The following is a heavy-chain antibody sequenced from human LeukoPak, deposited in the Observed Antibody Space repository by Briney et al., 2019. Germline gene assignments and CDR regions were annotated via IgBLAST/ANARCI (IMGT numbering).Heavy chain of an antibody. CDR1: GGSISSYY. CDR2: IYYSGST. D-gene: IGHD6-13*01. V-gene: IGHV4-59*08. CDR3: ARGGGSSWYEERRKPSHRNWSDP. J-gene: IGHJ5*02. Sequence: SETLSLTCTVSGGSISSYYWSWIRQPPGKGLEWIGYIYYSGSTNYNPSLKSRVTISVDTSKNQFSLKLSSVTAADTAVYYCARGGGSSWYEERRKPSHRNWSDPWGQGTLVTVSS.